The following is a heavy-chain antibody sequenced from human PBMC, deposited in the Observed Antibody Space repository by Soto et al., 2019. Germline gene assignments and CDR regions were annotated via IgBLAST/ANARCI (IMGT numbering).Heavy chain of an antibody. D-gene: IGHD5-12*01. Sequence: EVQLVESGGDLVQPGGSLRLSCAASGFTFRNDWMTWVRQAPGKGLEWVANINRDGSEKHYLDSVKGRFTISRDNPKKSLYLQMNSLRVEDTAVYYCERTKVAPPDWGQGTLVTVSA. J-gene: IGHJ4*02. CDR1: GFTFRNDW. V-gene: IGHV3-7*01. CDR2: INRDGSEK. CDR3: ERTKVAPPD.